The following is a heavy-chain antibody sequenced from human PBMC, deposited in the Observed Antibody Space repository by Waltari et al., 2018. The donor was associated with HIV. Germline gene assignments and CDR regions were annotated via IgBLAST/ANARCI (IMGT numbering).Heavy chain of an antibody. CDR2: IYSGGST. Sequence: EVQLVESGGGLIQPGGSLRLSCAASGFTVSITYISWVRQAPGKGLEWVSVIYSGGSTDYADSVKGRFTISRDNSKNTLYLQMNSLRAEDTAVYYCARDGGTARGAFDIWGQGTMVTVSS. J-gene: IGHJ3*02. D-gene: IGHD3-16*01. CDR3: ARDGGTARGAFDI. CDR1: GFTVSITY. V-gene: IGHV3-53*01.